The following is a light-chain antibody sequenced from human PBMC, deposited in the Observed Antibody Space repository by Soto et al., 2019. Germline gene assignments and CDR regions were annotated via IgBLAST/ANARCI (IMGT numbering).Light chain of an antibody. Sequence: QLVLTQPPSVSGAPGQRVTISCTGSSSNIGAGYDVHWYQQLPGTAPKLLIYGNINRPSGVPDRFSGSKSDTSASLAITGLQAEDAADYYCPSYDRSLSGTVFGGGTKVTVL. CDR3: PSYDRSLSGTV. CDR1: SSNIGAGYD. J-gene: IGLJ3*02. CDR2: GNI. V-gene: IGLV1-40*01.